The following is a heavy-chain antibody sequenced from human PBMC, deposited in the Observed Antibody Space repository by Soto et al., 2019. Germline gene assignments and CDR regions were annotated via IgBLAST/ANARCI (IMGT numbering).Heavy chain of an antibody. J-gene: IGHJ4*02. CDR2: VDSSGTA. Sequence: SESLSLTCTVSYGSSSISSVFWGWFLQSPGNGREWIGNVDSSGTAHFNPSLGGRVFFPVVTSKNQFSLTMYSVTAADTGVYYCVRITGRHLDYWGQGSQVTVST. V-gene: IGHV4-39*01. D-gene: IGHD3-16*01. CDR1: YGSSSISSVF. CDR3: VRITGRHLDY.